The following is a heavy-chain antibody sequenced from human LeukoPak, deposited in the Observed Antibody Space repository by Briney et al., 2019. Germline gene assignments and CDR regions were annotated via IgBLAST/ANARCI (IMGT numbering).Heavy chain of an antibody. Sequence: GGSLRLSCAASGFTFSSYGMSWVRQAPGKGLEWVSAISGSGGSTYYADSVKGRFTIPRDNSKNTLYLQMNSLRAEDTAVYYCAKDRITMIGRNAFDIWGQGTMVTVSS. V-gene: IGHV3-23*01. CDR2: ISGSGGST. D-gene: IGHD3-22*01. CDR1: GFTFSSYG. CDR3: AKDRITMIGRNAFDI. J-gene: IGHJ3*02.